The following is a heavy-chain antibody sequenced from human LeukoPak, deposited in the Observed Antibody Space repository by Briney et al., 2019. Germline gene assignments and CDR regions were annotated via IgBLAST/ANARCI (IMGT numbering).Heavy chain of an antibody. CDR3: ASREWSGYYAAY. D-gene: IGHD3-3*01. Sequence: ASVKVSYKASGYTLSGYYIHWVRHAPGQGLEWMGWINPNGGATNSAQKFQGRVTMTSDSSNNTAYMELSRLSYNDTAVYYCASREWSGYYAAYSGQGTLVTVSS. J-gene: IGHJ4*02. CDR2: INPNGGAT. CDR1: GYTLSGYY. V-gene: IGHV1-2*02.